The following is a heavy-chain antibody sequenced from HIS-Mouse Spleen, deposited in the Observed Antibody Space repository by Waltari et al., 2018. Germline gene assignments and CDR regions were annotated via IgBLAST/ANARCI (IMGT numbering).Heavy chain of an antibody. CDR3: ARDFHDFWSGYYGGDKKHDAFDI. CDR1: GGSLSSYY. V-gene: IGHV4-4*07. CDR2: SYTSGST. Sequence: QVQLQESGPGLVKPSETLSLTCTVSGGSLSSYYWSWIRQPAGKGLEWIGRSYTSGSTNYHPSLKSRVTMSVDTSKNQFSLKLSSVTAADTAVYYCARDFHDFWSGYYGGDKKHDAFDIWGQGTMVTVSS. D-gene: IGHD3-3*01. J-gene: IGHJ3*02.